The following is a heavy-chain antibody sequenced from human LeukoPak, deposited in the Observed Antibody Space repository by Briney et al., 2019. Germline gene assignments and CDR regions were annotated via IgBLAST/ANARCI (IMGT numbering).Heavy chain of an antibody. Sequence: SETLSLTCTVSGGSISSYYWNWIRQPPGRGLEWIGYIYYSGSANYNPSLKSRVTISVDTSKNQFSLKLTSVTVADTAVYYCARDSAHYDILTGYYLYYFNYWGQGTLVTVSS. J-gene: IGHJ4*02. CDR2: IYYSGSA. D-gene: IGHD3-9*01. CDR1: GGSISSYY. V-gene: IGHV4-59*01. CDR3: ARDSAHYDILTGYYLYYFNY.